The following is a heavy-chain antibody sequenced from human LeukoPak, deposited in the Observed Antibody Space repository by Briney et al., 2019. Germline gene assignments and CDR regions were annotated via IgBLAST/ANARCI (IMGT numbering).Heavy chain of an antibody. V-gene: IGHV1-69*04. Sequence: SVKVSCRASGGTFSSYAISWVRQAPGQGLEWMGRIIPILGIANYAQKFQGRVTITADKSTSTAYMELSSLRSEDTAVYYCARDDDADWNIDYWGQGTLVTVSS. CDR2: IIPILGIA. CDR3: ARDDDADWNIDY. D-gene: IGHD1/OR15-1a*01. CDR1: GGTFSSYA. J-gene: IGHJ4*02.